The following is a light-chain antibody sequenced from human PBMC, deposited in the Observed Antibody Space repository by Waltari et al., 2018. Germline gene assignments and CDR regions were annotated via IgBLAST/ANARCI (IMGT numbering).Light chain of an antibody. J-gene: IGKJ4*01. CDR1: QSVRSY. V-gene: IGKV3-11*01. Sequence: EIVLTQSPATLSLSPGERAILSCRASQSVRSYLAWFQQKRGQAPRLLIYDASNRATGIPARFSGSGSGTDFTLTISSLEPEDFAVYYCQQRSNWPLTFGGGTKVEIK. CDR3: QQRSNWPLT. CDR2: DAS.